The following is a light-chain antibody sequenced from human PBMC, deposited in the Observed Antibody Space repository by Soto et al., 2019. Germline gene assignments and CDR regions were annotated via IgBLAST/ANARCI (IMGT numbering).Light chain of an antibody. CDR3: QSYDSSLSGSDV. V-gene: IGLV1-40*01. J-gene: IGLJ1*01. CDR2: GNS. Sequence: QSVLTQPPSVSGAPGQRVTISCTGSSSNIGAGYDVHWYQQLPGTAPKLIIYGNSNRPSGVPDRFSGSKSGTSASLAITGLQAEDEADYYCQSYDSSLSGSDVFGTGTKLTVL. CDR1: SSNIGAGYD.